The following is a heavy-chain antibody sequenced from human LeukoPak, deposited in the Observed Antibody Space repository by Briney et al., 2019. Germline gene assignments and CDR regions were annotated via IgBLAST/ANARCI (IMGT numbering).Heavy chain of an antibody. CDR3: ARDDASNYAWFDP. Sequence: PSETLSLTSTVSGGSISSGGYYWSWIRQHPGKGLEWIGYIYYSGSTYYNPSLKSRVTISVDTSKNQFSLKLSSVTAADTAVYYCARDDASNYAWFDPWGQGSLVTVSS. CDR1: GGSISSGGYY. CDR2: IYYSGST. D-gene: IGHD4-11*01. J-gene: IGHJ5*02. V-gene: IGHV4-31*03.